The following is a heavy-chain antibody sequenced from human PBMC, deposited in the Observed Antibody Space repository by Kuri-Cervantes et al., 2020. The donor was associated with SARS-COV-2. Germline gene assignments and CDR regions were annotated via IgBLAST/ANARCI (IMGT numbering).Heavy chain of an antibody. J-gene: IGHJ6*02. CDR3: AGETHYDFWSGYQYEYGMDV. CDR1: GGTFSSYA. D-gene: IGHD3-3*01. Sequence: SVKVSCKASGGTFSSYAISWVRQAPGQGLEWMGGIIPIFGTDNYAQKFQGRVTITADKSTSTAYMELSSLRSEDTAVYYCAGETHYDFWSGYQYEYGMDVWGQGTTVTVSS. V-gene: IGHV1-69*06. CDR2: IIPIFGTD.